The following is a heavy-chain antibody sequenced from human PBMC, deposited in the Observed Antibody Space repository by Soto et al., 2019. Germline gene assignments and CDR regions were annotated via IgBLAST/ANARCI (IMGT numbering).Heavy chain of an antibody. CDR1: GFTLSTHA. Sequence: ESGGGVVQPGRSLRLSCAASGFTLSTHAMHWVRQAPGKGLECVAIVSFDGSNKYYADSVKGRFTISRDNSKNTLYLQMSGLTPEDTAVYYCARDQTGITTTGGGRIDHWGQGTLVTVSS. CDR2: VSFDGSNK. J-gene: IGHJ4*02. CDR3: ARDQTGITTTGGGRIDH. V-gene: IGHV3-30-3*01. D-gene: IGHD1-20*01.